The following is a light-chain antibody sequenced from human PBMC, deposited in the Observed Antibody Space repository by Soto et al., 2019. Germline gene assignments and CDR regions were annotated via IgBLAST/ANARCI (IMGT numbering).Light chain of an antibody. CDR3: QQYNNLPWT. V-gene: IGKV3-15*01. CDR2: SAS. J-gene: IGKJ1*01. Sequence: EIVMTQSPATLSVSPGGRATLSCRASQSISETLAWYQQKPGQAPRLLIYSASRGATGFPARFSGSGSGTDFTITISSLQSEDFSVYYCQQYNNLPWTFGQGTKVEIK. CDR1: QSISET.